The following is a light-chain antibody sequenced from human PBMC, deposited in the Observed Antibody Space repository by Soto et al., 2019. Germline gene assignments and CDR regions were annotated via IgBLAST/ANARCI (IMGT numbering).Light chain of an antibody. V-gene: IGLV2-14*01. CDR3: SSYTSGSTLVV. J-gene: IGLJ2*01. CDR1: SSDVGAYNY. CDR2: EVT. Sequence: HSALTQPASVSGSPGQSITISCTGSSSDVGAYNYVSWYQQHPGKAPRLMIYEVTNRPSGVSNRFSGSKSGNTASLTISGLRAEDEADYYCSSYTSGSTLVVFGGGTKVTVL.